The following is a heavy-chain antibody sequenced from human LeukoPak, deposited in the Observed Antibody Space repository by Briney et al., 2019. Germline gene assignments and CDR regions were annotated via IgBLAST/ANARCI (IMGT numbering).Heavy chain of an antibody. D-gene: IGHD2-2*01. J-gene: IGHJ5*02. Sequence: ASVKVSCKASGYTFTSYGISWVRQAPGQGLEWMGWISAYNGNTNYAQKLQGRVTMTTDSSTSTAYMELRSLRSDDTAVYYCARGPKTAALNWFDPWGQGTLVTVSS. CDR3: ARGPKTAALNWFDP. V-gene: IGHV1-18*04. CDR2: ISAYNGNT. CDR1: GYTFTSYG.